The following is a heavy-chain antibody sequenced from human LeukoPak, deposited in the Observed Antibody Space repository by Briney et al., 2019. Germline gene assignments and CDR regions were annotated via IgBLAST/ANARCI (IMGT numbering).Heavy chain of an antibody. D-gene: IGHD7-27*01. Sequence: SQTLSLTCTVSGGSISSYYWSWIRQPPGQGLEWIGYIYYSGSTTSNPTLKRRVTITVTTSKNQFSLKLSSVTAADTAVYYCARRGFQNTGDQDYYYYGMDVWGQGPTVTVSS. CDR3: ARRGFQNTGDQDYYYYGMDV. V-gene: IGHV4-59*08. J-gene: IGHJ6*02. CDR2: IYYSGST. CDR1: GGSISSYY.